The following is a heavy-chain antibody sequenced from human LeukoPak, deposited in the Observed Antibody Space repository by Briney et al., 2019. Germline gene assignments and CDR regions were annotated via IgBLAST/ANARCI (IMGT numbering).Heavy chain of an antibody. V-gene: IGHV1-69*04. CDR2: IIPILGIA. J-gene: IGHJ4*02. D-gene: IGHD5-18*01. Sequence: GASVKVSCKASGGTFSSYAISWVRQAPGQGLEWMGRIIPILGIANYAQKFQGRVTITADKSTSTAYMELSSLRSEDTAVYYCARRGYSYGYWVDYWGQGTLVTVSS. CDR1: GGTFSSYA. CDR3: ARRGYSYGYWVDY.